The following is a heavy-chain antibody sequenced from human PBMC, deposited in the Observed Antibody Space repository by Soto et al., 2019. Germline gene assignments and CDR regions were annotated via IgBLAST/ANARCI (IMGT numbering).Heavy chain of an antibody. V-gene: IGHV3-30*18. J-gene: IGHJ4*02. CDR2: ISYDGSNK. CDR3: EKGGEVDY. Sequence: QVQLVESGGGVVQPGRSLRLSCAASGFTFSSYGMHWVRQAPGKGLEWVAVISYDGSNKYYADSVKGRFTISRDNSKNTLYLQMNSLRAEDTAVYYCEKGGEVDYWGQGTLVTVSS. D-gene: IGHD3-16*01. CDR1: GFTFSSYG.